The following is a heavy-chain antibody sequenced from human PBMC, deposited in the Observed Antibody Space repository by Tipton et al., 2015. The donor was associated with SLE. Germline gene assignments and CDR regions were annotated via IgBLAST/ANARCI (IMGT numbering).Heavy chain of an antibody. CDR2: INPNSGGT. J-gene: IGHJ3*02. D-gene: IGHD6-13*01. CDR1: GYTFTGHF. Sequence: QLVQSGAEVKKPGASVKVPCKASGYTFTGHFMHWVRQAPGQGLEWMGWINPNSGGTSYAQKFQARVTMTRDTSLSTAYMELTRLTSDETAVYCWAREIIGRYGSTWCRAFEIWAPGTMVPVS. CDR3: AREIIGRYGSTWCRAFEI. V-gene: IGHV1-2*02.